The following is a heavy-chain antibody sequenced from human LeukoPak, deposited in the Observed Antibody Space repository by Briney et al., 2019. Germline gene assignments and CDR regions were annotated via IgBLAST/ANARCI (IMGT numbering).Heavy chain of an antibody. Sequence: GGSLRLSCAASGFTFSSYSMNWVRQAPGKGLEWVSSISSSSSYIYYADSVKGRFTISRDNAKNSLYLQMNSLRAEDTAVYYCARTQWGGVTAMAPTDYWGQGTLVTVSS. CDR1: GFTFSSYS. CDR3: ARTQWGGVTAMAPTDY. J-gene: IGHJ4*02. CDR2: ISSSSSYI. V-gene: IGHV3-21*01. D-gene: IGHD5-18*01.